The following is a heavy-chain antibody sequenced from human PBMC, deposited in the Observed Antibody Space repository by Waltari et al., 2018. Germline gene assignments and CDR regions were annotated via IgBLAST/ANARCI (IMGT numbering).Heavy chain of an antibody. J-gene: IGHJ1*01. CDR1: GGSISNNYN. CDR3: GRIAFGDDGGYFQY. V-gene: IGHV4-39*01. D-gene: IGHD4-17*01. CDR2: MQYRGST. Sequence: QVQLQESGPGLVKPSETLSLTCTVSGGSISNNYNWGWIRQPPGKGLEWMGNMQYRGSTFYNPSLESRVTISLDTSRNQFSLRLSSVYAADTAVYFCGRIAFGDDGGYFQYWGQGTLVTVSS.